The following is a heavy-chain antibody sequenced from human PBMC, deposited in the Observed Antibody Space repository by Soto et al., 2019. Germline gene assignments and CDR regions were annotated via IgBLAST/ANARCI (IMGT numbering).Heavy chain of an antibody. CDR3: ASWKRGRGPANYYYCMDV. J-gene: IGHJ6*02. Sequence: ASVKVSCKASGYTFTRYDINWVRQATGQGLEWMGWMNPNSGNTGYAQKFQGRVTMTRNTSISTAYMELSSLRSEGTAVYYCASWKRGRGPANYYYCMDVWGQGASVTVSS. D-gene: IGHD1-1*01. CDR1: GYTFTRYD. CDR2: MNPNSGNT. V-gene: IGHV1-8*01.